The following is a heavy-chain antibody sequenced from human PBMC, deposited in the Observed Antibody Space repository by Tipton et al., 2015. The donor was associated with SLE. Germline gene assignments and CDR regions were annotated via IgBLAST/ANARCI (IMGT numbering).Heavy chain of an antibody. CDR1: GGSFSGYS. CDR2: INPRGRA. CDR3: ARETRVEATFSKYNRFDP. D-gene: IGHD1-26*01. Sequence: TLSLTCAVYGGSFSGYSWSWIRQPPGQGLEWIGEINPRGRANYNPSLRSRVTMSQDTSNNQFSLKVNSVTAADAAVYYCARETRVEATFSKYNRFDPWGQGTLVTVSS. V-gene: IGHV4-34*01. J-gene: IGHJ5*02.